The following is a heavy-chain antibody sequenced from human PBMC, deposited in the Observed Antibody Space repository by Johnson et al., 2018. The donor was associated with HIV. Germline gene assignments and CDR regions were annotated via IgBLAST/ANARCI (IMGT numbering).Heavy chain of an antibody. V-gene: IGHV3-23*04. CDR2: ISGSGGST. D-gene: IGHD5-24*01. CDR3: ARVLNARPQWALDI. Sequence: VQLVESGGGLVQPGGSLRLSCAGSGFTFSSYAMSWVRQAPGKGLEWVSAISGSGGSTYYADSVKGRFTISRDNARNFLYLQMNSVRAEDTALYFCARVLNARPQWALDIWGQGTMVTVSS. CDR1: GFTFSSYA. J-gene: IGHJ3*02.